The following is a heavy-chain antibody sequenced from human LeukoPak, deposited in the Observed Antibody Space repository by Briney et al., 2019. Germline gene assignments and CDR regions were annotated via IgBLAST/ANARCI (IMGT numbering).Heavy chain of an antibody. CDR1: GYTFTSYG. V-gene: IGHV1-18*01. J-gene: IGHJ4*02. CDR3: ARDRCSSTSCYSSGVDY. Sequence: ASVKVSCKASGYTFTSYGISWVRQAPGQGLEWMGWISAYNGNTNDAQKLQGRVTMTTDTSTSTAYMELRSLRSDDTAVYYCARDRCSSTSCYSSGVDYWGQGTLVTVSS. CDR2: ISAYNGNT. D-gene: IGHD2-2*02.